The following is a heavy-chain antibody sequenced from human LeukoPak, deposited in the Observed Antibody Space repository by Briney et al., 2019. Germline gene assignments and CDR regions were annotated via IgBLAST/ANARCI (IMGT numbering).Heavy chain of an antibody. V-gene: IGHV3-21*01. CDR3: ARGPRSRSVGFDY. CDR1: GFTFSSYS. D-gene: IGHD5/OR15-5a*01. CDR2: ISSSSSYI. Sequence: GGSLRLSCAASGFTFSSYSMNWVRQAPGKGLEWVSSISSSSSYIYYADSVKGRFTISRDNAKNSLYLQMNSLRAEDTAVYYCARGPRSRSVGFDYWGQGTLVTVSS. J-gene: IGHJ4*02.